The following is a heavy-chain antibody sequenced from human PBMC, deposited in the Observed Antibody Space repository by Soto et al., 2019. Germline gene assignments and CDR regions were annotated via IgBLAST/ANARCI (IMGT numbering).Heavy chain of an antibody. CDR1: GYTFTGYY. Sequence: VASVKVSCKASGYTFTGYYMHWVRQAPGQGLEWMGWINPNSGGTNYAQKFQGWVTMTRDTSISTAYMELSRLRSDDTAVYYCARDRMTTVNGFDYWGQGTLVNVSS. CDR3: ARDRMTTVNGFDY. V-gene: IGHV1-2*04. D-gene: IGHD4-17*01. CDR2: INPNSGGT. J-gene: IGHJ4*02.